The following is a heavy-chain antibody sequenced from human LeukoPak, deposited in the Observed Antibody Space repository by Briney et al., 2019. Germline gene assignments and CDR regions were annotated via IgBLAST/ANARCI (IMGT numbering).Heavy chain of an antibody. Sequence: GRSLRLSCAASGFTFDDYAMHWVRQAPGKGLEWVSGISWNSGSIGYADSVKGRFTISRDNAKNSLYLQMNSLRAEDTALYYCAKSSMSEYYLDYWGQGTLVTVSS. CDR2: ISWNSGSI. D-gene: IGHD6-13*01. J-gene: IGHJ4*02. V-gene: IGHV3-9*01. CDR1: GFTFDDYA. CDR3: AKSSMSEYYLDY.